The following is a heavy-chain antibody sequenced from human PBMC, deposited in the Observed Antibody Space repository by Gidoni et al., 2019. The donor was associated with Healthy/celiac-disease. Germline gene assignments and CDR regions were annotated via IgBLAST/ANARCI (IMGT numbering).Heavy chain of an antibody. CDR3: ARDRGNYDFWSGYSIQNWFDP. Sequence: QVQLQASGPGLVKPSETLSLTCTVPGGYISRYYWRWIRQPPGKGLEWIGYIYYSGSTNYNPSLKRRVTISVDTSKNQFSLKLSSVTAADTAVYYCARDRGNYDFWSGYSIQNWFDPWGQGTLVTVSS. D-gene: IGHD3-3*01. V-gene: IGHV4-59*01. CDR1: GGYISRYY. CDR2: IYYSGST. J-gene: IGHJ5*02.